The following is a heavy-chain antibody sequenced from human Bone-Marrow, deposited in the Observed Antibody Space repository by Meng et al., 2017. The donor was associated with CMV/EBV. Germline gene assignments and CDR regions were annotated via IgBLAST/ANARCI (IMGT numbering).Heavy chain of an antibody. Sequence: LRLSCTVSGGSISIGGYYWSWIRQHPGKGLEWIGYIYYSGRTYYNPSLKSRVTISVDTSENQFSLKLSSVTAADTAVYYCARVGYYFDSSGPSRWVDPWGQGTLVTVSS. CDR3: ARVGYYFDSSGPSRWVDP. D-gene: IGHD3-22*01. J-gene: IGHJ5*02. CDR1: GGSISIGGYY. V-gene: IGHV4-31*03. CDR2: IYYSGRT.